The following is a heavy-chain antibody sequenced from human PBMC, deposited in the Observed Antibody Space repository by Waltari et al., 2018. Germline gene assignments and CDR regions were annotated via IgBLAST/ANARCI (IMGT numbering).Heavy chain of an antibody. V-gene: IGHV1-3*01. J-gene: IGHJ4*02. CDR3: ARLDYYGSGSHLDY. CDR2: INAGNGNT. Sequence: QVQLVQSGDEVKKPGASVKVSCKASGYTFTSSAMHWVRQASGQRLEWMGWINAGNGNTKYAQKFQGRVTITRDTSASTAYMELSSLISEDTAVYYCARLDYYGSGSHLDYWGQGTLVTVSS. D-gene: IGHD3-10*01. CDR1: GYTFTSSA.